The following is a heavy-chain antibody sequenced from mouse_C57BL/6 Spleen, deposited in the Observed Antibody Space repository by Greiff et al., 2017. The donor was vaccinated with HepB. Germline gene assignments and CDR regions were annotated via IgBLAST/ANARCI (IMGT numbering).Heavy chain of an antibody. CDR1: GYTFTSYD. V-gene: IGHV1-85*01. J-gene: IGHJ3*01. D-gene: IGHD1-1*01. CDR3: ARSGYYGSSSFAY. Sequence: VQLQESGPELVKPGASVKLSCKASGYTFTSYDINWVKQRPGQGLEWIGWIYPRDGSTKYNEKFKGKATLTVDTSSSTAYMELHSLTSEDSAVYFCARSGYYGSSSFAYWGQGTLVTVSA. CDR2: IYPRDGST.